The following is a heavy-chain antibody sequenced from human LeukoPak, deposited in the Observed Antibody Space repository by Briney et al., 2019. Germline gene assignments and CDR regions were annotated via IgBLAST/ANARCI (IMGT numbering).Heavy chain of an antibody. CDR1: GYSISSGYY. V-gene: IGHV4-38-2*01. J-gene: IGHJ4*02. Sequence: PSETLSLTCAVSGYSISSGYYWGWIRQPPGKGLEWIGSIYHSGSTYYSPSLKSRVTISVDTSKNQFSLKLRSVTAADTAVYYCARQSGDFDYWGQGTLVTVSS. CDR3: ARQSGDFDY. CDR2: IYHSGST. D-gene: IGHD4-17*01.